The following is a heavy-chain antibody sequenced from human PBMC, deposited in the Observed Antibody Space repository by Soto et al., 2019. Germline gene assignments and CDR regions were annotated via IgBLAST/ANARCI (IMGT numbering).Heavy chain of an antibody. CDR3: ARAAVAVAGTRWFDP. Sequence: GGSLRLSCAASGFTFSSYSMDWVRQAPGKGLEWVSSISSSSSYIYYADSVKGRFTISRDNAKNSLYLQMNSLRAEDTAVYYCARAAVAVAGTRWFDPWGQGTLVTVSS. CDR2: ISSSSSYI. CDR1: GFTFSSYS. D-gene: IGHD6-19*01. J-gene: IGHJ5*02. V-gene: IGHV3-21*01.